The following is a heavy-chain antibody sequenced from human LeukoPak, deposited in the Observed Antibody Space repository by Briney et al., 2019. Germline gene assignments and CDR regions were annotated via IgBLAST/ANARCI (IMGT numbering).Heavy chain of an antibody. CDR1: GFMFSTYE. J-gene: IGHJ5*02. CDR3: GRDPPRFDP. Sequence: QPGGSLRLSCAASGFMFSTYEMNWVRQAPGKGLEWLSYISYNDRSIYYADSVKGRFTISRDNAKNLLYLQMNSLRAEDTAVYYCGRDPPRFDPSGQGTLVTVSS. V-gene: IGHV3-48*03. CDR2: ISYNDRSI.